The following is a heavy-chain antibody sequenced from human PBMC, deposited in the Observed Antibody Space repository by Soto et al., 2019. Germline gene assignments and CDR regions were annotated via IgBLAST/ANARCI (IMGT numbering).Heavy chain of an antibody. J-gene: IGHJ4*02. Sequence: SGPTLVNPTQTLTLTCTFSGFSLSTSGMCVSWIRQPPGKALEWLALIDWDDDKYYSTSLKTRLTISKDTSKNQVVLTMTNMDPVDTAMYYCARSRARTPWLDRFDYWGQGTLVTVSS. V-gene: IGHV2-70*01. D-gene: IGHD6-19*01. CDR3: ARSRARTPWLDRFDY. CDR2: IDWDDDK. CDR1: GFSLSTSGMC.